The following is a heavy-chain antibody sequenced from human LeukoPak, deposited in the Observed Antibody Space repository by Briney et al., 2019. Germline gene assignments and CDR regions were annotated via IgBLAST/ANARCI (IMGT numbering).Heavy chain of an antibody. Sequence: PGESLRLSCAASGFTFSSYSMNWVRQAPGKGLEWVSSIGSASTYIYYADSVKGRFTISRDNAKNSLYLQMNSLRAEDTAMYYCARLVWDTTMADGDIDSWGQGTLLIVSS. V-gene: IGHV3-21*01. CDR1: GFTFSSYS. D-gene: IGHD5-18*01. CDR3: ARLVWDTTMADGDIDS. CDR2: IGSASTYI. J-gene: IGHJ4*02.